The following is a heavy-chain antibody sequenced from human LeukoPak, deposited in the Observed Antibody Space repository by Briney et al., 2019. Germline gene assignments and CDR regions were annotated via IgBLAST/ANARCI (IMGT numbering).Heavy chain of an antibody. CDR1: GFSFSSYT. CDR2: ISTSNSYI. D-gene: IGHD4-11*01. CDR3: AKAPDVMTTVTSDY. J-gene: IGHJ4*02. Sequence: GGSLRLSCAASGFSFSSYTMNWVRQAPGKGLEWVSSISTSNSYIYYIDSVKGRFTVSRDNAKNSLYLQMNSLRAEDTAVYYCAKAPDVMTTVTSDYWGQGTLVTVSS. V-gene: IGHV3-21*04.